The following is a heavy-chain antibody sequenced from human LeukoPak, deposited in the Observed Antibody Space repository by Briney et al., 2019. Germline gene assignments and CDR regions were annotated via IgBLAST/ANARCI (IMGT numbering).Heavy chain of an antibody. D-gene: IGHD3-10*01. CDR1: GGSISSGDYY. Sequence: SETLSLTCTVSGGSISSGDYYWSWIRQPPGKGLGWIGYIYYSGSTYYNPSLKSRVTISVDTSKNQFSLKLSSVTAADTAVYYCARGGYYYGSGSYYHFDYWGQGTLVTVSS. CDR3: ARGGYYYGSGSYYHFDY. J-gene: IGHJ4*02. CDR2: IYYSGST. V-gene: IGHV4-30-4*01.